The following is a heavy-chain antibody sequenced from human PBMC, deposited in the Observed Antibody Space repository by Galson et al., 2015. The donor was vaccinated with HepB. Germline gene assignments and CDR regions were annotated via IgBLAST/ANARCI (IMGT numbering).Heavy chain of an antibody. D-gene: IGHD3-16*02. CDR1: GVTFGNYA. J-gene: IGHJ4*02. Sequence: SLRLSCAASGVTFGNYAMSWVRQAPGKGLEWVSAISGSGGTTYYADSVKGRFTISRDNSKNRLYLQMNSLRDEDTALYYCAKDIKLRGVIENAIFDYWGQGTLVTVSS. CDR2: ISGSGGTT. CDR3: AKDIKLRGVIENAIFDY. V-gene: IGHV3-23*01.